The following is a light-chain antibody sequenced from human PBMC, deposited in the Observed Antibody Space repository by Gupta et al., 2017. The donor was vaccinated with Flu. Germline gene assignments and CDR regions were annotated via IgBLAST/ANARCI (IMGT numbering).Light chain of an antibody. CDR1: SSDVGGYNY. CDR2: EVS. V-gene: IGLV2-14*01. J-gene: IGLJ3*02. CDR3: SSYTSSSTWV. Sequence: QSSLTQSASVSRSPGQSLPLPCTGTSSDVGGYNYVSWYQQHPGKAPKLMIYEVSNRPSGVSNRFSGSKSGNTASLTISGLQAEDEADYYCSSYTSSSTWVFGGGTKLTVL.